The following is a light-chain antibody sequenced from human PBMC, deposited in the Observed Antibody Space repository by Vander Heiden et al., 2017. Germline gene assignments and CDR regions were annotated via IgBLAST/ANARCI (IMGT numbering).Light chain of an antibody. V-gene: IGKV3-20*01. CDR2: GAS. CDR3: QHYGSSPYT. Sequence: EIVLTQSPGTLSLSPGERATLSCRASRSVSSSYLAWYQQKPGQAPRLLIYGASSRAIGIPDRFSGSGSGTDFTLTSSRLEPEDFAVFYCQHYGSSPYTFGQGTKLEIK. J-gene: IGKJ2*01. CDR1: RSVSSSY.